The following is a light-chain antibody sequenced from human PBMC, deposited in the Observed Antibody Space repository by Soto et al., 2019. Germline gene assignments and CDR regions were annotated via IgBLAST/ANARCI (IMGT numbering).Light chain of an antibody. V-gene: IGKV1-5*03. CDR3: QQYNSYPWT. CDR1: QSINKW. CDR2: KAS. J-gene: IGKJ1*01. Sequence: DIQMTQSPSTLSASVGDRVTITCRANQSINKWSAWYQQKPGTAPKLLIYKASSLEGGVPSRFSGSGSGTEFTLTISSLQPDDFASYYCQQYNSYPWTFGQGTKVTVK.